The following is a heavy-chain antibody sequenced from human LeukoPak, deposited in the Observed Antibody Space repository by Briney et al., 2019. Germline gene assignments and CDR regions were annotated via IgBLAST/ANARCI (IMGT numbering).Heavy chain of an antibody. CDR1: GFTFSSYS. V-gene: IGHV3-48*01. J-gene: IGHJ4*02. CDR3: ARGRLHFDY. CDR2: ISPSSSSM. Sequence: GGFLRLSCAASGFTFSSYSLNWVRQAPGKGLEWVSYISPSSSSMYYADSVKGRFTISRDNARNSLYLQMNSLSTEDTAVYYCARGRLHFDYWGQGTLVTVSS. D-gene: IGHD2-15*01.